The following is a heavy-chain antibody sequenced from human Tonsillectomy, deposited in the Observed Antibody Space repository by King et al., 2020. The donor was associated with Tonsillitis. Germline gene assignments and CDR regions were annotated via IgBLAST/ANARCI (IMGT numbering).Heavy chain of an antibody. V-gene: IGHV3-30-3*01. Sequence: VQLVESGGGVVQPGRSLRLSCAASGFTFSSKSMHWVRQAPCQGLELVSAMSYDGSNKHYADSVKGRVTISRDNSKNTLYLQMNSLRAEDTAVYYCARDVSGSYSVDYWGQGTLVTVSS. CDR3: ARDVSGSYSVDY. J-gene: IGHJ4*02. CDR1: GFTFSSKS. CDR2: MSYDGSNK. D-gene: IGHD1-26*01.